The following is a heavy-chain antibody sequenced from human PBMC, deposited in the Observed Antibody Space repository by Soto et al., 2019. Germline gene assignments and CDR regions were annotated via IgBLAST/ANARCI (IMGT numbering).Heavy chain of an antibody. Sequence: PGGSLRLSCAASGFTFSSYAMSWVRQAPGKGLEWVSAISGSGGSTYYADSVKGRFTISRDNSKNTLYLQMNSLRAEDTAVYYCAKDGTVVVPAASELPYNWFDLWGQGTLVTVSS. D-gene: IGHD2-2*01. CDR2: ISGSGGST. CDR1: GFTFSSYA. CDR3: AKDGTVVVPAASELPYNWFDL. J-gene: IGHJ5*02. V-gene: IGHV3-23*01.